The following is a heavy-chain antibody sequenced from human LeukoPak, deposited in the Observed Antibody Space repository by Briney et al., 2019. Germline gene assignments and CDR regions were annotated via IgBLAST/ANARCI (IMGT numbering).Heavy chain of an antibody. CDR3: ARDDFDYNDLVSVIHI. D-gene: IGHD3-3*01. J-gene: IGHJ3*02. V-gene: IGHV4-59*12. CDR1: GGSISSYY. CDR2: IYYSGST. Sequence: SETLSLTCTVSGGSISSYYWSWIRQPPGKGLEWIGYIYYSGSTNYNPSLKSRVTMSVDTSKNQFSLRLSSVTAADTAVYYCARDDFDYNDLVSVIHIWGKGTMVTVSS.